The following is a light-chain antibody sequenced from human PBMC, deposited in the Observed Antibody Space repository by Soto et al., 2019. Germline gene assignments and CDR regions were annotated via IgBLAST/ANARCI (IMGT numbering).Light chain of an antibody. CDR1: QDISDD. CDR3: MQNHNYPRT. CDR2: GAS. V-gene: IGKV1-6*01. J-gene: IGKJ1*01. Sequence: AIQMTQSPSSLSASVGDRVTITCRASQDISDDVGWYQQTPGKAPKLLISGASRLQSGVPSRFSGSGSGAAFTLTSTILRPEDSATYYCMQNHNYPRTFGQGTKVEI.